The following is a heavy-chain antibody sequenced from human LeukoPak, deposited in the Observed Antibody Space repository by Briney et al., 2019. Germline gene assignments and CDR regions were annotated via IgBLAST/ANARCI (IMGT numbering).Heavy chain of an antibody. D-gene: IGHD5-18*01. CDR2: ITRSSSYI. V-gene: IGHV3-21*04. Sequence: GGSLRLSCAASGFSFGSYSMNWVRQAPGKGLEWVSSITRSSSYIFYADSVKGRFTISRDNSKSTLSLQMNSLRAEDTAIYYCATYRQVLLPFESWGQGTLVTVSS. CDR3: ATYRQVLLPFES. J-gene: IGHJ4*02. CDR1: GFSFGSYS.